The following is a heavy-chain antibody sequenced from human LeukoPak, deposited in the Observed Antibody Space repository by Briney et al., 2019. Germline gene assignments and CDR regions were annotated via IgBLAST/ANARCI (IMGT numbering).Heavy chain of an antibody. CDR3: AKGYDILTGYPHFDY. CDR1: GFTFSSYA. CDR2: ISGSGTDT. J-gene: IGHJ4*02. V-gene: IGHV3-23*01. Sequence: GGSLRLSCGGSGFTFSSYAMSWVRQAPGKGLEWVSAISGSGTDTFYANSVKGRFTISRDNSKNTLYLQMNSLRAEDTAVYYCAKGYDILTGYPHFDYWGQGTLVTVSS. D-gene: IGHD3-9*01.